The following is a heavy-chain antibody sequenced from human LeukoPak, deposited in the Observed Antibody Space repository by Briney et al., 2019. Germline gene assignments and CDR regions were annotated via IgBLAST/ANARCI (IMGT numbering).Heavy chain of an antibody. CDR3: ATGPGGYYFDY. CDR1: GGSFGGYY. Sequence: SETPSLTCSVYGGSFGGYYWSWIRQSPEKGLEWIAEINQSGNTNYNPSLKSRVTISVDTPKNQFSLKVTSVVAADTAVYYCATGPGGYYFDYWGQGTLVTVSS. V-gene: IGHV4-34*01. D-gene: IGHD3-3*01. J-gene: IGHJ4*02. CDR2: INQSGNT.